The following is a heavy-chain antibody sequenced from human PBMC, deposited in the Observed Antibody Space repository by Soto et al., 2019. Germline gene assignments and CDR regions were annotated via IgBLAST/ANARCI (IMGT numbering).Heavy chain of an antibody. D-gene: IGHD2-21*02. CDR2: ISSDSVHI. V-gene: IGHV3-21*01. J-gene: IGHJ4*02. CDR3: ARFETVGLESGRSDY. CDR1: GFSFSIYA. Sequence: GGSLRLSCAASGFSFSIYAMNWVRQAPGKGLEWVSSISSDSVHIYYADSVRGRFSISRDNAKNSLYLQMDSLRAEDTAVYYCARFETVGLESGRSDYWGQGTLVTVSS.